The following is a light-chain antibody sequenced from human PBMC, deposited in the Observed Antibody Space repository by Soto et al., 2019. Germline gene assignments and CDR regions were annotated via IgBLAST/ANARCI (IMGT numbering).Light chain of an antibody. CDR2: EAT. CDR3: SSYAGSSNV. V-gene: IGLV2-14*02. CDR1: SNDVGRYNL. Sequence: QSVLAQPASVSGSPEQSITISCTGTSNDVGRYNLVSWYQQHPGKAPKVMIYEATKRPSGVPDRFSGSKSGNTASLTVSGLQAEDEADYYCSSYAGSSNVFGTGTKVTVL. J-gene: IGLJ1*01.